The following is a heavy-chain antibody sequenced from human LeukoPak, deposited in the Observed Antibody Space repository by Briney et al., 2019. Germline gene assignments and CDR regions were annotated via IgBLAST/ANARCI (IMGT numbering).Heavy chain of an antibody. CDR1: GFTFSTYL. CDR3: ARIGYSSGWYAFYFDC. J-gene: IGHJ4*02. V-gene: IGHV3-7*01. Sequence: PGGPLRLSCAASGFTFSTYLMSWVRQAPGKGLEWVANIKQDGSEKYFVDSVKGRFTISRDNAKNSLYLQMNSLRAEDTAVYYCARIGYSSGWYAFYFDCWGQGTLVTVSS. D-gene: IGHD6-19*01. CDR2: IKQDGSEK.